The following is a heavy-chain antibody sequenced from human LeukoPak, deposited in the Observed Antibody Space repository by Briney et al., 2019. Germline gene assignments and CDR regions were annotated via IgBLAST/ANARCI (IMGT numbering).Heavy chain of an antibody. CDR2: IWYDGSNK. V-gene: IGHV3-30*02. CDR3: ATGIAAAGTGYFQH. J-gene: IGHJ1*01. D-gene: IGHD6-13*01. Sequence: PGGSLRLSCAASGFTFSNYAMHWVRQAPGKGLEWVAVIWYDGSNKYYADSVKGRFTISRDNSKNTLYLQMNSLRAEDTAVYYCATGIAAAGTGYFQHWGQGTLVIVSS. CDR1: GFTFSNYA.